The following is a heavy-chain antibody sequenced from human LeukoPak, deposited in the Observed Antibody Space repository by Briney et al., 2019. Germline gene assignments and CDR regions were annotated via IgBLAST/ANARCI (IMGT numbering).Heavy chain of an antibody. D-gene: IGHD6-13*01. Sequence: GESLKISCKGSGYSFTDYWIGWVRQMPGKGLEWMGIIYPDDSDTRYSPSFQGQATISADKSVSTAYLQWSSLKASDTAMYYCARTIAAAGNTFDYWGQGTLVTVSS. CDR1: GYSFTDYW. J-gene: IGHJ4*02. CDR3: ARTIAAAGNTFDY. CDR2: IYPDDSDT. V-gene: IGHV5-51*01.